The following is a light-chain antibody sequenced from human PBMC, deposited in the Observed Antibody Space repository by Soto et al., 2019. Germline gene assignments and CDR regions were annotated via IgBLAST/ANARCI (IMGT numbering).Light chain of an antibody. J-gene: IGKJ1*01. Sequence: DIQITKSPSTLSASVRDRVTITCRASQTISSWLVWYQQKPGKAPKLLIYKASSLESGVPSRFSGSGSGTEFTLTISSLQPDDFATYYCQQYHNLWTFGQGTKVDIK. CDR2: KAS. CDR1: QTISSW. V-gene: IGKV1-5*03. CDR3: QQYHNLWT.